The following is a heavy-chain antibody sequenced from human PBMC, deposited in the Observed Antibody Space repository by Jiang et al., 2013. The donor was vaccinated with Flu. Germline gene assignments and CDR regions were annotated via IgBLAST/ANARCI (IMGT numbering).Heavy chain of an antibody. J-gene: IGHJ4*02. CDR3: ARDKIAGATELDY. D-gene: IGHD1-26*01. Sequence: QLLESGGGLVQPGGSLRLSCAASRFTFSNYWMSWVRQAPGKGLEWVANIKQDGSEKYYVDSVKGRFTISRDNAKNSLYLQMNSLRVEDTALYYCARDKIAGATELDYWGQGTLVTVSS. CDR1: RFTFSNYW. V-gene: IGHV3-7*01. CDR2: IKQDGSEK.